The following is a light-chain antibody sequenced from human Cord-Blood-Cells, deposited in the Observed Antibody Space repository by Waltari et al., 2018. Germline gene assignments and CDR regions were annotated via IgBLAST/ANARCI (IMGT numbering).Light chain of an antibody. J-gene: IGLJ3*02. CDR3: AAWDDSLSGWV. Sequence: QSVLTQPPSASGTPGQRVTISCSGSSSNIGSNYVYWYQQLPGTAPKLLIDRNNQRPSGVPCRFSGFKSGTSASLAISGLRSEDEADYYCAAWDDSLSGWVFGGGTKLTVL. V-gene: IGLV1-47*01. CDR2: RNN. CDR1: SSNIGSNY.